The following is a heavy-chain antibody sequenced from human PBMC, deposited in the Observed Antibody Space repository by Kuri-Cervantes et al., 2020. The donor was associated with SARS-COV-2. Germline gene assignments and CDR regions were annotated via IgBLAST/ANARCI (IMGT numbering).Heavy chain of an antibody. Sequence: SETLSLTCTVSGGSISSSSYYWSWIRQPPGKGLEWIGYIYYSGSTNYNPSLKSRATISVDTSKNQFSLKLSSVTAADTAVYYCARDRYDQMDVWGKGTTVTVSS. CDR1: GGSISSSSYY. CDR3: ARDRYDQMDV. J-gene: IGHJ6*04. D-gene: IGHD3-3*01. CDR2: IYYSGST. V-gene: IGHV4-61*01.